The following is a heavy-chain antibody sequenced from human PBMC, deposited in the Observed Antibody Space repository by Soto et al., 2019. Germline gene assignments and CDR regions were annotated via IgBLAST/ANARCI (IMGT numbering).Heavy chain of an antibody. D-gene: IGHD2-2*01. Sequence: TGGSLRLSCVASGFTFSSYAMTWVRQAPGKGLAWVSSISGSGGSTYYADSVKGRFTISRDNSKNTQHLQMDSLRAEDTAVYYCARLPRDCRSTSCHWADFDIWGQGTMVTVSS. V-gene: IGHV3-23*01. CDR1: GFTFSSYA. CDR2: ISGSGGST. CDR3: ARLPRDCRSTSCHWADFDI. J-gene: IGHJ3*02.